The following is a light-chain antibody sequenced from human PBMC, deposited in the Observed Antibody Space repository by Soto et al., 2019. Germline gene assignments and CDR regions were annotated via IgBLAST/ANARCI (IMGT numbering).Light chain of an antibody. J-gene: IGLJ2*01. V-gene: IGLV2-14*02. Sequence: QSALTQPASVSGSRGQSITISCTGTRSNVGSYNFVSWYRQYPGKAPELIIYEVDKRPSGVPDRFSGSKSGNTASLTVSGLQAEDEADYYCTSYATGDTFPFGGGTKLTVL. CDR2: EVD. CDR3: TSYATGDTFP. CDR1: RSNVGSYNF.